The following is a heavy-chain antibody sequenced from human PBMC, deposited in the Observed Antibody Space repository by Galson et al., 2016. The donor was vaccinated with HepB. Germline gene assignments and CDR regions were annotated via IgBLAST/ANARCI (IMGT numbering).Heavy chain of an antibody. CDR3: VRGTLGYLDH. Sequence: SLRLSCAASGFILTNNYMNWVRQAPGKGLEWVSVIYSGGSTYYADSVKGRFTMSRDESKKMLYLQMNNLRAEDTDLYYCVRGTLGYLDHWGQGTPVTVSS. CDR2: IYSGGST. D-gene: IGHD6-13*01. CDR1: GFILTNNY. V-gene: IGHV3-53*01. J-gene: IGHJ4*02.